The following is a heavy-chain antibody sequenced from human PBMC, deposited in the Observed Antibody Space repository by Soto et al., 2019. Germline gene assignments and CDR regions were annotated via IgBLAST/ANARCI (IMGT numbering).Heavy chain of an antibody. CDR2: IHPSDGDT. CDR3: AREAGSFDF. J-gene: IGHJ4*02. CDR1: GYTFTSHY. D-gene: IGHD6-25*01. V-gene: IGHV1-46*01. Sequence: QVQLVQSGTEVKKPGASVKVSCKTSGYTFTSHYMHWVRQAPGQGLEWMGLIHPSDGDTAYAQRFRGRVTMTRDASTSTVYMELNSLTSEDTDVLYCAREAGSFDFWGQGTLINVPS.